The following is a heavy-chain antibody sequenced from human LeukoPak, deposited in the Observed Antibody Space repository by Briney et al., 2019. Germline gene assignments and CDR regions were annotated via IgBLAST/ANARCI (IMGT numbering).Heavy chain of an antibody. CDR3: ARGRLRRPEDWFDP. J-gene: IGHJ5*02. Sequence: ASVKVSCKASGYTFTGYYMHWVRQAPGQGLEWMGWINPNSGGTNYAQKFQGRVTMTRDTSISTAHMELSRLRSDDTAVYYCARGRLRRPEDWFDPWGQGTLVTVSS. CDR1: GYTFTGYY. CDR2: INPNSGGT. V-gene: IGHV1-2*02. D-gene: IGHD6-25*01.